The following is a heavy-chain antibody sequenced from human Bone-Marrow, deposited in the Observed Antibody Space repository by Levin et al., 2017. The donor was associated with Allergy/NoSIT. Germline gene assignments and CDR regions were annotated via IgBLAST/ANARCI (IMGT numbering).Heavy chain of an antibody. Sequence: GESLKISCAASGLSFSNYDMNWVRQAPGKGLEWVSSISGGSSRIYYADSVKGRFTISRDNAKNSLYLQMNSLRVEDTAVYYCASWAMFYYDGSDFGYFYYGRDVWGQGTTVTVSS. J-gene: IGHJ6*02. D-gene: IGHD3-16*01. CDR3: ASWAMFYYDGSDFGYFYYGRDV. CDR1: GLSFSNYD. CDR2: ISGGSSRI. V-gene: IGHV3-21*06.